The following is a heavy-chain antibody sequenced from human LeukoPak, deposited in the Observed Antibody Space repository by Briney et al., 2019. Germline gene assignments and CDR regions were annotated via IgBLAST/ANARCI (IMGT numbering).Heavy chain of an antibody. CDR3: AKDRTVGASYWYFDL. CDR2: IKQDGSDK. Sequence: GGSLRLSCAASGFSFSVHWMSWVRQTPGKGLQWVANIKQDGSDKNYVDSVRGRFTISRDSSRNTLFLHMNTLRAEDTAIYYCAKDRTVGASYWYFDLWGRGTLVTVSS. J-gene: IGHJ2*01. V-gene: IGHV3-7*03. CDR1: GFSFSVHW. D-gene: IGHD1-26*01.